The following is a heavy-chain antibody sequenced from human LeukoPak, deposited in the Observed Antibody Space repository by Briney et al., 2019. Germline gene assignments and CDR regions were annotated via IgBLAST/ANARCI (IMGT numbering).Heavy chain of an antibody. Sequence: GGSLRLSCAASGFTFSSYAMHWVRQAPGKGLEWVAVILYDGSNKYYADSVKGRFAISRDNSKNTLYLQMNSLRAEDTAVYYCARVAVAGTWYYYYMDVWGKGTTVTVSS. J-gene: IGHJ6*03. D-gene: IGHD6-19*01. CDR2: ILYDGSNK. V-gene: IGHV3-30*09. CDR1: GFTFSSYA. CDR3: ARVAVAGTWYYYYMDV.